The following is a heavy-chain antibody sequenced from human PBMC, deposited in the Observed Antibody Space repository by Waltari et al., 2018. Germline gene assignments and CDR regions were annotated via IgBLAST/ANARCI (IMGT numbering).Heavy chain of an antibody. V-gene: IGHV4-39*07. Sequence: QLQLQESGPGLVKPSETLSLTCTVSGGSISSSSYYWGWIRQPPGKGLEWIGSIYYSGSTYYKPSLKSRVTISVDTSKNQFSLKLSSVTAADTGVYYCAREAGDGFDYWGQGTLVTVSS. CDR3: AREAGDGFDY. J-gene: IGHJ4*02. D-gene: IGHD7-27*01. CDR2: IYYSGST. CDR1: GGSISSSSYY.